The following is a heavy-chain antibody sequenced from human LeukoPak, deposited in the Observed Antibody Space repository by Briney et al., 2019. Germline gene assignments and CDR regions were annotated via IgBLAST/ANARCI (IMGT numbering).Heavy chain of an antibody. V-gene: IGHV3-53*01. J-gene: IGHJ3*02. CDR1: GFTVSTNY. D-gene: IGHD3-3*01. CDR3: AKDERPPPSFWSGYSVSNAFDI. CDR2: IYSGGST. Sequence: PGGSLRLSCAASGFTVSTNYMSWVRQAPGKGLEWVSVIYSGGSTYYADSVKGRFTISRHNSKNTLYLQMNSLRAEDTAVYYCAKDERPPPSFWSGYSVSNAFDIWGQGTMVTVSS.